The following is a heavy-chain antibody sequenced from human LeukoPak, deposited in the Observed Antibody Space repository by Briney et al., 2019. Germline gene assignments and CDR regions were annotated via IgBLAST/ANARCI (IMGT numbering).Heavy chain of an antibody. CDR2: IIPILGIA. D-gene: IGHD7-27*01. CDR1: GGTFSIYA. V-gene: IGHV1-69*04. CDR3: ARAPTGALYFGY. J-gene: IGHJ4*02. Sequence: GSSVKVSCKASGGTFSIYAISWVRQAPGQGREWMGRIIPILGIADYAQKFQGRVTITAEKSTRTAYIELRSLGSEDTAVYCCARAPTGALYFGYWGQGTLVTASS.